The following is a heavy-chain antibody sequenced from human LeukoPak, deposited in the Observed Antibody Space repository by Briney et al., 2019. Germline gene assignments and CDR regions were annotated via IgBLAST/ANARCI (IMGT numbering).Heavy chain of an antibody. CDR2: TYYRSKWYN. D-gene: IGHD3-10*01. CDR3: ASFSWGSGSYNQEGIWSWFDP. Sequence: SQTLSLTCAISGDSVSSNSATWNWIRQSPSRGLEWLGRTYYRSKWYNDYAVSVKSRITINPDTSKNQFSLQLNSVTPEDTAVYYCASFSWGSGSYNQEGIWSWFDPWGQGTLVTVSS. J-gene: IGHJ5*02. CDR1: GDSVSSNSAT. V-gene: IGHV6-1*01.